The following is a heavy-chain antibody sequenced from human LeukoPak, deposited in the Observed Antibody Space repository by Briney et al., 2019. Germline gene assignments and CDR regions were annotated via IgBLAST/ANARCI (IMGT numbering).Heavy chain of an antibody. J-gene: IGHJ6*03. D-gene: IGHD2-15*01. V-gene: IGHV4-61*02. CDR3: ARTPNCSGGSCYYYYYMDV. Sequence: SETLSLTCTVSGGSISSGSYYWSWIRQPAGKGLEWIGRIYTSGSTNYNPSLKSRVTMSVDTSKNQFSLKLSSVTAADTAVYYCARTPNCSGGSCYYYYYMDVWGKGTTVTISS. CDR2: IYTSGST. CDR1: GGSISSGSYY.